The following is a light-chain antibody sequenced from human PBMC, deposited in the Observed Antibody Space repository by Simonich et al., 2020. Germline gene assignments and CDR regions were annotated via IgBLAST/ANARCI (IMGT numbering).Light chain of an antibody. CDR3: QSYDSSSWV. J-gene: IGLJ3*02. V-gene: IGLV6-57*03. Sequence: NFMLTQPHPVSESPGKTVTISCTRSSGSIASNYVQWSQHRPGSAPTTVLYEDNQRPPGVPDRFSGSIDSSANSASLTISGLKTEDEADYYCQSYDSSSWVFGGGTKLTVL. CDR1: SGSIASNY. CDR2: EDN.